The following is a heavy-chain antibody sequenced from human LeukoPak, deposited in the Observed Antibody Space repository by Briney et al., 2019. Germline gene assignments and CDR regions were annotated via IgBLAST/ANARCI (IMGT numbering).Heavy chain of an antibody. J-gene: IGHJ4*02. CDR3: AREAGDIVVVPAAPYPVDY. D-gene: IGHD2-2*01. Sequence: GGSLRLSCAASGFTFSSYSMNWVRQAPGKGLEWVSSISSSSSYIYYADSVKGRFTISRDNAKNSLYLQMNSLRSDDTAVYYCAREAGDIVVVPAAPYPVDYWGQGTLVTVSS. CDR2: ISSSSSYI. V-gene: IGHV3-21*04. CDR1: GFTFSSYS.